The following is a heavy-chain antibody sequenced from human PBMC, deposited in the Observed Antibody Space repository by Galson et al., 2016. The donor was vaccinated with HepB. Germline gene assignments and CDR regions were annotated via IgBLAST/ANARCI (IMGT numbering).Heavy chain of an antibody. J-gene: IGHJ6*02. CDR2: ISWNSGSI. CDR1: GFTFDDYA. V-gene: IGHV3-9*01. Sequence: SLRLSSAASGFTFDDYAMHWVRQAPGKGLEWVSGISWNSGSIGYADSVKGRFTISRDNAKNSLYLQMNSLRAEDTALYYCAKVDTAMVTYYYGMDVWGQGTTVTVSS. D-gene: IGHD5-18*01. CDR3: AKVDTAMVTYYYGMDV.